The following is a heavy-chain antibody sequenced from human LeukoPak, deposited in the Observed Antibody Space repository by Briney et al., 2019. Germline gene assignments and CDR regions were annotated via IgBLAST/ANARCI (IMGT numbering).Heavy chain of an antibody. D-gene: IGHD3-22*01. V-gene: IGHV3-7*01. Sequence: GESLKISCKGSGYSFTNYWIGWVRQAPGKGLECVATIKQDGSERYYVDSVKGRFTISRDNAKNSLYLQMNSLRAEDTAVYYCARDHYDGIGGFDYWGQGTLVTVSS. J-gene: IGHJ4*02. CDR3: ARDHYDGIGGFDY. CDR1: GYSFTNYW. CDR2: IKQDGSER.